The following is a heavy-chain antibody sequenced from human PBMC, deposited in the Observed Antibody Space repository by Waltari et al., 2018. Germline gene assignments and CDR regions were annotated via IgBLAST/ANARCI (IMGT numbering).Heavy chain of an antibody. CDR2: INPNRGAT. D-gene: IGHD5-12*01. V-gene: IGHV1-2*02. CDR3: ARDRIVTTTTTGILDFEY. CDR1: GYTFTGYY. J-gene: IGHJ4*02. Sequence: QVQLVQSGAEVKKPGASVKLSCKASGYTFTGYYLHWVRQAPGQGLEWMGCINPNRGATDYAQKVQGRVTMTSDTSISTSYMDLNRLTSDDTAVYYCARDRIVTTTTTGILDFEYWGQGTLVTV.